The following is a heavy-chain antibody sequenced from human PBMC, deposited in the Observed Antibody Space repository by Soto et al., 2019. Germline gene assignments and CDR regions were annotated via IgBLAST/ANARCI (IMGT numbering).Heavy chain of an antibody. CDR1: GGSISSGGYY. CDR2: IYYSGST. CDR3: ARDLIQWPHGYGMDV. V-gene: IGHV4-31*03. D-gene: IGHD6-19*01. Sequence: QVQLQESGPGLVKPSQTLSLTCTVSGGSISSGGYYWSWIRQHPGKGLEWIGYIYYSGSTYYNPSLKSRVTISVYTSKNLFSLKLSSVTAADTAVYYCARDLIQWPHGYGMDVWGQGTTVTVSS. J-gene: IGHJ6*02.